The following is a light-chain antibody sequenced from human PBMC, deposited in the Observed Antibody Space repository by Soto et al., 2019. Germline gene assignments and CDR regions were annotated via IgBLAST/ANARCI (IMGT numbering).Light chain of an antibody. CDR2: AAF. Sequence: DIQITQSPSSLCAAVGYRLMITVRASQSISSYLNWYQQKPGKAPKLLIYAAFSLQSGVPSRFSGSRSGPDFTLTISSLQPEDFATYYCQQSYSSPPTFGQGTKVDIK. J-gene: IGKJ1*01. CDR1: QSISSY. V-gene: IGKV1-39*01. CDR3: QQSYSSPPT.